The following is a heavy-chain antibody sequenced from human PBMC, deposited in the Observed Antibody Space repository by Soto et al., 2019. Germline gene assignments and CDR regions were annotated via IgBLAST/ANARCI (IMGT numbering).Heavy chain of an antibody. V-gene: IGHV1-69*13. J-gene: IGHJ4*02. CDR2: IIPMFSSS. CDR1: GGTFSDYA. CDR3: AKDIGFQQHLFVFDL. Sequence: SVKVSCKASGGTFSDYAFSWVRQAPGQGLEWMGGIIPMFSSSSFAQKFQGRLTITADDSTSTAYMSLSSLGSADTAMYYCAKDIGFQQHLFVFDLWGPGTLVTVSS. D-gene: IGHD3-10*02.